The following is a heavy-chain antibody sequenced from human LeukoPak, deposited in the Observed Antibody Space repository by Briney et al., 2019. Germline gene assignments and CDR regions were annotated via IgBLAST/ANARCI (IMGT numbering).Heavy chain of an antibody. V-gene: IGHV4-59*01. D-gene: IGHD6-19*01. Sequence: SETLSLTCSVSGGSISGDYWSWIRQPPGKGLEWIGYIYYSGSTNYNPSLESRLTISADTSKNQFSLKLNSVTAADTAVYYCARGNGWYFYWGQGALVTVSS. J-gene: IGHJ4*02. CDR1: GGSISGDY. CDR3: ARGNGWYFY. CDR2: IYYSGST.